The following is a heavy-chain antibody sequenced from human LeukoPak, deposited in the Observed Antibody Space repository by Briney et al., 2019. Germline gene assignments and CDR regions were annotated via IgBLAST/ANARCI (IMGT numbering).Heavy chain of an antibody. D-gene: IGHD3-16*02. CDR3: ARTKYYDYVRGSYRQMSYYFDY. CDR2: IYTSGST. V-gene: IGHV4-61*02. J-gene: IGHJ4*02. CDR1: GGSISSGSYY. Sequence: SETLSLTCTVSGGSISSGSYYWSWIRQPAGKGLEWIGRIYTSGSTNYNPSLKSRVTISVDTSKNQFSLKLSSVTAADTAVYYCARTKYYDYVRGSYRQMSYYFDYWGQGTLVTVSS.